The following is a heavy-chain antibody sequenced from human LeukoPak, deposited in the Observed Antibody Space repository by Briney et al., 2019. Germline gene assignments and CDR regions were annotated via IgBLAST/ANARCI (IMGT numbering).Heavy chain of an antibody. CDR1: GYTFTSYG. D-gene: IGHD3-22*01. Sequence: ASVKVSCKASGYTFTSYGISWVRQAPGQGLEWMGWINPNSGGTNYAQKFQGRVTMTRDTSISTAYMELSRLRSDDTAVYYCAREYYYDSSGYFDYWGQGTLVTVSS. J-gene: IGHJ4*02. CDR3: AREYYYDSSGYFDY. CDR2: INPNSGGT. V-gene: IGHV1-2*02.